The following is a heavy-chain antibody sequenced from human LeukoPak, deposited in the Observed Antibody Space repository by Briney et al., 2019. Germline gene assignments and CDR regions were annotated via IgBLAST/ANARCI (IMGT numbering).Heavy chain of an antibody. D-gene: IGHD1-14*01. V-gene: IGHV3-21*04. CDR1: GFTFSSYS. J-gene: IGHJ4*02. Sequence: GGSLRLSCAASGFTFSSYSMNWVRQAPGKGLEWVSSISSTGSYIYYGDSVKGRFTISRDNAKNSLYLQMNSLRAEDTAVYYCARSYGGGIYYFDYWGQGTLVTVSS. CDR3: ARSYGGGIYYFDY. CDR2: ISSTGSYI.